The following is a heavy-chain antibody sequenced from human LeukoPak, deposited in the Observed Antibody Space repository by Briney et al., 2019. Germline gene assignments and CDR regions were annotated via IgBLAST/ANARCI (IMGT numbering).Heavy chain of an antibody. CDR2: ISAYNGNT. Sequence: GASVTVSYKDSGYTFIYHPIMWARQAPGQGLEWMGWISAYNGNTNYAPKLQGRVTMTTDTSTSAAYMELRSLRSDDTAVYYCARTRGEDTAALPYCFDVWGQGSLVTVSS. V-gene: IGHV1-18*01. J-gene: IGHJ5*02. D-gene: IGHD5-18*01. CDR3: ARTRGEDTAALPYCFDV. CDR1: GYTFIYHP.